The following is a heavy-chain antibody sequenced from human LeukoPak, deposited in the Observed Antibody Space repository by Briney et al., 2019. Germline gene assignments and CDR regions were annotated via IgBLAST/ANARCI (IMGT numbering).Heavy chain of an antibody. CDR1: GYTFTSYD. CDR2: MNPNSGNT. CDR3: ARGRATYYDFWSARDYGDY. V-gene: IGHV1-8*03. Sequence: ASVKVSCKASGYTFTSYDINWVRQAPGQGLEWMGWMNPNSGNTGYAQKFQGRVTITRNTSISTAYMELSSLRSEDTAVYYCARGRATYYDFWSARDYGDYWGQGTLVTVSS. J-gene: IGHJ4*02. D-gene: IGHD3-3*01.